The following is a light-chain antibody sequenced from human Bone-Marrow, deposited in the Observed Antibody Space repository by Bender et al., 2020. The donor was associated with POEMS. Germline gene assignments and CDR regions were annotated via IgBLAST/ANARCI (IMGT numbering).Light chain of an antibody. V-gene: IGLV2-14*01. CDR2: EVS. Sequence: QSALTQPASVSWSPGQSITISCTGTSSDVGGYKYVSWYQQCPGKAPKLMLYEVSNRPSGVSNRFSGSKSGNTASLTISGLQAEDEADYYCSSYTSSRTLVFGGGTKLTVL. CDR3: SSYTSSRTLV. CDR1: SSDVGGYKY. J-gene: IGLJ2*01.